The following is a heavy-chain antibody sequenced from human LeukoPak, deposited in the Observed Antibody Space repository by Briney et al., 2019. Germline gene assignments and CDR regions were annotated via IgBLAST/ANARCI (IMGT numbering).Heavy chain of an antibody. D-gene: IGHD3-3*01. CDR2: IRQDGSEK. CDR3: ASPEWLPDSIDI. Sequence: GGSLRLSCAASGFTFNNYWMTWVRQAPGKGLEWVANIRQDGSEKYYLDSVKGRFIISRDNSKNSLYLQMDNLRAEDTAMYYCASPEWLPDSIDIWGQGTMVTVSS. J-gene: IGHJ3*02. V-gene: IGHV3-7*01. CDR1: GFTFNNYW.